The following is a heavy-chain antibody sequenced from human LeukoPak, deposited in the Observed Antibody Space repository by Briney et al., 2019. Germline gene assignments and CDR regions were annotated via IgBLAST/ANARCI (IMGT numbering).Heavy chain of an antibody. CDR3: ARETVTPGSYYYYYMDV. CDR2: IYYSGST. Sequence: SETMSLTCTVSGGSISSYYWSWIRQPPGKGLEWIGYIYYSGSTNYNPSLKSRVTISVDTSKNQFSLKLSSVTAADTAVYYCARETVTPGSYYYYYMDVWGKGTTVTVSS. CDR1: GGSISSYY. D-gene: IGHD4-11*01. V-gene: IGHV4-59*01. J-gene: IGHJ6*03.